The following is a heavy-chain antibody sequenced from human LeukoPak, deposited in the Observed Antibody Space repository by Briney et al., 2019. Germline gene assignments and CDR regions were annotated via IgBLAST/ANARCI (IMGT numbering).Heavy chain of an antibody. CDR2: FYYSGRT. Sequence: SETLSLTCTVSGGSISSSSYYWGWIRQPPGKGLEGIGNFYYSGRTYYNPSLKSRVTISVDTSKNQFSLKLTSVTAADTAVYYCARHASVSGNWPRPLDYWGQGSLVTVSS. D-gene: IGHD6-19*01. J-gene: IGHJ4*02. CDR3: ARHASVSGNWPRPLDY. CDR1: GGSISSSSYY. V-gene: IGHV4-39*01.